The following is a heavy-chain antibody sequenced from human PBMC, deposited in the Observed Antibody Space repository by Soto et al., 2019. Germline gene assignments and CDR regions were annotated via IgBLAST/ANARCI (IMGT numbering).Heavy chain of an antibody. V-gene: IGHV3-15*01. CDR2: IKSKTDGGTT. Sequence: EVQLVESGGGLVKPGGSLRLSCEASGITFTNAWMTWVRQAPGKGLEWVGRIKSKTDGGTTDYAAPVKGRFTISRDDSKNTLYLQMNSLKTEDTVVYYCSTDFNGYWGRGTLVTVSS. CDR3: STDFNGY. J-gene: IGHJ4*02. CDR1: GITFTNAW.